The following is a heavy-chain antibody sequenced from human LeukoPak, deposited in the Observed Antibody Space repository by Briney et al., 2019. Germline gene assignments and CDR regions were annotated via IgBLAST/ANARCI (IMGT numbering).Heavy chain of an antibody. CDR3: ARSRVVPAATWYNWFDP. CDR1: GYTFTSYY. CDR2: INPSGGGT. V-gene: IGHV1-46*01. Sequence: ASVKVSCKASGYTFTSYYMHWVRQAPGQGLEWMGIINPSGGGTSYAQKFQGRVTMTRDMSTSTVYMELSSLRSEDTAVYYCARSRVVPAATWYNWFDPWGQGTLVTVSS. J-gene: IGHJ5*02. D-gene: IGHD2-2*01.